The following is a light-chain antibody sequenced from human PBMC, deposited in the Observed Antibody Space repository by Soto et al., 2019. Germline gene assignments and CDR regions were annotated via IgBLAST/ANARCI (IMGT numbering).Light chain of an antibody. CDR2: GAS. Sequence: EIVLTQSPVTLSLSPGERATLSCRASQSVRRSYLAWYQQKPGQAPRLIIDGASSRANGIPDRFSGSGSGTDFTLTISRLEPEDFAVDFCQQYGITPPTFGQGTKVEI. CDR3: QQYGITPPT. J-gene: IGKJ1*01. CDR1: QSVRRSY. V-gene: IGKV3-20*01.